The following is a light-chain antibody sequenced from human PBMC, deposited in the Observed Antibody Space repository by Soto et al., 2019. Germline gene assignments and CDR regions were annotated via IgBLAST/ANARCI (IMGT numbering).Light chain of an antibody. Sequence: EMVLTQSPGTLSLSPGERATLSCRASQSVSYNYLAWYQQKPGQAPRLLIYAASSRATGIPDRFSGGGSGTDFTLTISRLEPEDFAVYYCQQCGSSPWTFGQGTKVDI. V-gene: IGKV3-20*01. CDR1: QSVSYNY. CDR2: AAS. CDR3: QQCGSSPWT. J-gene: IGKJ1*01.